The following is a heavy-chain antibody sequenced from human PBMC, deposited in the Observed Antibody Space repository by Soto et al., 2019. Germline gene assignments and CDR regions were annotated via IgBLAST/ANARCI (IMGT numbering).Heavy chain of an antibody. CDR1: GFTFNTHA. D-gene: IGHD4-17*01. V-gene: IGHV3-23*01. CDR2: ISRSGFDT. CDR3: ASWHLREHAYDI. Sequence: EVQLLESGGNLIQPGGSLRLSCAASGFTFNTHAMNWVRQAPGKGLEWVSSISRSGFDTYYADSVKGRFIISRDNSKKTLYLQMNSLRAEDAALYYCASWHLREHAYDIWGQGTAVTVSS. J-gene: IGHJ3*02.